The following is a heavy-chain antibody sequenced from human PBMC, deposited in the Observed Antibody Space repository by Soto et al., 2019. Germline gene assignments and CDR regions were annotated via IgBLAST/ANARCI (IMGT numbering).Heavy chain of an antibody. J-gene: IGHJ6*03. CDR2: IYYSGST. D-gene: IGHD6-13*01. V-gene: IGHV4-31*03. Sequence: QVQLQESGPGLVKPSQTLSLTCTFSGGSISSGGYYWSWIRQHPGKGLEWIGYIYYSGSTYYNPSLKSRVTVSVDTSKNQCSLKLSSVTAADKAVYYCARGRRRAAAGKDYYYSSYMDVGGKGTTVTVSS. CDR3: ARGRRRAAAGKDYYYSSYMDV. CDR1: GGSISSGGYY.